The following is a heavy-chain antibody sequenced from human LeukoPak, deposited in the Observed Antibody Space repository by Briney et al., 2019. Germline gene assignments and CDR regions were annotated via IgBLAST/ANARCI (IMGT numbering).Heavy chain of an antibody. V-gene: IGHV4-4*07. CDR1: GGSISSYY. CDR2: MHTSGST. J-gene: IGHJ4*02. CDR3: ARDTGYYFGSGNYLYYFDY. D-gene: IGHD3-10*01. Sequence: PSETLSLTCTVFGGSISSYYWSWIRQPAEKGLEWIGRMHTSGSTNYNPSLKSRVTMSVDTSKNQFSLKLSSVTAADTAVYYCARDTGYYFGSGNYLYYFDYWGQGTLVTVSS.